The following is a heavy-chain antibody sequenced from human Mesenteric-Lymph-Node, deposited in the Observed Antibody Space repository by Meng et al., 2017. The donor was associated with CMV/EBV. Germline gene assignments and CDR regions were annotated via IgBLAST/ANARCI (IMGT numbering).Heavy chain of an antibody. CDR3: TRQLRWHYFDY. J-gene: IGHJ4*02. V-gene: IGHV3-49*04. D-gene: IGHD4-23*01. CDR2: IRSKAYGGTT. CDR1: GFTFGDYA. Sequence: SCTASGFTFGDYAMSWVRQAPGKGLEWVGFIRSKAYGGTTEYAASVKGRFTISRDDSKSIAYLQMNSLKTEDTAVYYCTRQLRWHYFDYWGQGTLVTVSS.